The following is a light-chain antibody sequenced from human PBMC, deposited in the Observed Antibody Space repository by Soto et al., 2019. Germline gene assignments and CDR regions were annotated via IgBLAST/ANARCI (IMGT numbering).Light chain of an antibody. V-gene: IGKV1-12*01. CDR3: QQANSFPWT. CDR2: AAS. Sequence: DIQMTQSPSTLSASVGDRVTITCRASQSISSWLAWYQQKPGKAPKLLIDAASNLQSGVPSRFSGCGSGTDFTLTISSLQPEDFATYYCQQANSFPWTFGQGTKVDIK. CDR1: QSISSW. J-gene: IGKJ1*01.